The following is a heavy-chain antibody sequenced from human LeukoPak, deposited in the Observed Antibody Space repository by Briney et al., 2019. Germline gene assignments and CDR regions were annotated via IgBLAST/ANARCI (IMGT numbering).Heavy chain of an antibody. CDR3: ARDSYLEFAYFQGADY. CDR1: GYTFTSYY. J-gene: IGHJ4*02. CDR2: INPSGGST. D-gene: IGHD2-2*01. V-gene: IGHV1-46*01. Sequence: ASVKVSCKASGYTFTSYYMHWVRQAPGQGLEWMGVINPSGGSTSYAQKFQGRVTITRDTSTSTVYMDLSSLRSEDTAVYYCARDSYLEFAYFQGADYWGQGTRVTVS.